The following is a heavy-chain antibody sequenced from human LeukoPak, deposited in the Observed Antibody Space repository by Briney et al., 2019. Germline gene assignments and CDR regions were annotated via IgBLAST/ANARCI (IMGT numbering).Heavy chain of an antibody. Sequence: SETLSLTCTVSGGSMRSYYWSWIRQPAGKGLVWTGYIYYSGSTYYNPSLKSRVTISVDTSKNQFSLKLSSVTAADTAIYYCARHYIAAGGGDAFDIWGQGTMVIVSS. CDR3: ARHYIAAGGGDAFDI. D-gene: IGHD6-13*01. V-gene: IGHV4-59*08. J-gene: IGHJ3*02. CDR1: GGSMRSYY. CDR2: IYYSGST.